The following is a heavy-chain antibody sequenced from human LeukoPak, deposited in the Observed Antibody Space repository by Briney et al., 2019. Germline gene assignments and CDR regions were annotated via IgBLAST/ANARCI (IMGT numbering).Heavy chain of an antibody. V-gene: IGHV3-30-3*01. Sequence: GGSLRLSCAASGFTFSSYAMHWVRQAPGEGLEWVAVISYDGSNKYYADSVKGRFTISRDNSKNTLYLQMNSLRAEDTAVYYCARDYDFYCSGGSCYSPRLSDYWGQGTLVTVSS. CDR2: ISYDGSNK. CDR3: ARDYDFYCSGGSCYSPRLSDY. J-gene: IGHJ4*02. D-gene: IGHD2-15*01. CDR1: GFTFSSYA.